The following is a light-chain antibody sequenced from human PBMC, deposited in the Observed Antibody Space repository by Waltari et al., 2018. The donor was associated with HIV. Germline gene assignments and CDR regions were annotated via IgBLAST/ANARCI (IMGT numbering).Light chain of an antibody. J-gene: IGKJ3*01. V-gene: IGKV3-11*01. CDR2: DAS. CDR1: QSVSSY. CDR3: QQRYGWGFT. Sequence: EIVLTQSPATLSLSPGERATLSCRASQSVSSYLAWYQQKPGQAPRLLISDASNRATGIPARFSGSGSGTDFTLTISSLEPEDFAVYYCQQRYGWGFTFGPGTKVDIK.